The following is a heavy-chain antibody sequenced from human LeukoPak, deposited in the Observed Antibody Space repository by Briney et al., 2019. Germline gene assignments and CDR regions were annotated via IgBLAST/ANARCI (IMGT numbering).Heavy chain of an antibody. CDR3: ARDLDYSMDYYYGMDV. Sequence: PSETLSLTRTVSGGSISSYYWSWIRQPAGKGPEWIGRIYTSGSTNYNPSLKSRVTMSVDTSKNQFSLKLSSVTAADTAVYYCARDLDYSMDYYYGMDVWGQGTTVTVSS. D-gene: IGHD4-11*01. CDR2: IYTSGST. CDR1: GGSISSYY. V-gene: IGHV4-4*07. J-gene: IGHJ6*02.